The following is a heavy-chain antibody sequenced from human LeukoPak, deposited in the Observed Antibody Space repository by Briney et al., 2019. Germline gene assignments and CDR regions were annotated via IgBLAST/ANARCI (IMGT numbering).Heavy chain of an antibody. Sequence: SETLSLTCTVSGGSISSYYWSWIRQPPGKGLEWIGYIYYSGSTNYNPSLKSRVTISVDTSKNQFSLKLSSVTAADTAVYYCARVGYCSGGSCYPGVYYYGVDVWGQGTTVTVSS. CDR3: ARVGYCSGGSCYPGVYYYGVDV. CDR1: GGSISSYY. CDR2: IYYSGST. J-gene: IGHJ6*02. D-gene: IGHD2-15*01. V-gene: IGHV4-59*01.